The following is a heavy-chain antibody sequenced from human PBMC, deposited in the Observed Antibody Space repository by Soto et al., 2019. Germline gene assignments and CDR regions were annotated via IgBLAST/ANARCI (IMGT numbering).Heavy chain of an antibody. J-gene: IGHJ6*02. CDR2: ISSSSTYT. D-gene: IGHD5-12*01. Sequence: GGSLRLSCAASGFTFSDYYMSWIRQAPGKGLEWVSYISSSSTYTNYADSVKGRFTISRDNAKNSLYLQMNSLRVEDTAVYYCARRLSGLYGMDVWGQGTTVTVSS. CDR1: GFTFSDYY. CDR3: ARRLSGLYGMDV. V-gene: IGHV3-11*03.